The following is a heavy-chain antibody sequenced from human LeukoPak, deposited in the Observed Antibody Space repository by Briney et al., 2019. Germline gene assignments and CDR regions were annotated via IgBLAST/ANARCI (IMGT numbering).Heavy chain of an antibody. Sequence: ASVKVSCKASGYTFTSYYMHWVRQAPGQGLEWMGIINPSGGSTSYAQKFQGRVTMTRDASTSTVYMELRSLRSEDTAVYYCARGAAAAPFDYWGQGTLVTVSS. CDR3: ARGAAAAPFDY. D-gene: IGHD6-13*01. J-gene: IGHJ4*02. V-gene: IGHV1-46*01. CDR1: GYTFTSYY. CDR2: INPSGGST.